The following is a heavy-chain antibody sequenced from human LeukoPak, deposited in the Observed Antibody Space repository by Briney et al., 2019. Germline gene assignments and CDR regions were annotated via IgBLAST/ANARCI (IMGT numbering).Heavy chain of an antibody. CDR3: ARERHCSSTSCHTDAFDI. D-gene: IGHD2-2*02. CDR2: ISSSSSTI. J-gene: IGHJ3*02. V-gene: IGHV3-48*01. Sequence: GGSLRLSCAASGFTFSNYSMNWVRQAPGKGLEWVSYISSSSSTIYYADSVKGRFTISRDNSKNTLYLQMNSLRAEDTAVYYCARERHCSSTSCHTDAFDIWGQGTMVTVSS. CDR1: GFTFSNYS.